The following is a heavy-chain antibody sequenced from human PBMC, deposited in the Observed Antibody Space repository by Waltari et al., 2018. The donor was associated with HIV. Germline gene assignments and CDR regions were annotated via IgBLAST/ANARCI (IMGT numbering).Heavy chain of an antibody. D-gene: IGHD2-2*01. CDR1: GGSFSGYY. CDR3: ARRGRYCSSTSCPKYGMDV. V-gene: IGHV4-34*01. CDR2: NHPSGST. J-gene: IGHJ6*02. Sequence: QVQLQQWGAGLLKPSETLSLTCAVYGGSFSGYYWSWIRQPPGKGLEWIGENHPSGSTNYNPSLKSRVTISVDTSKNQFSLKLSSGTAADTAVYYCARRGRYCSSTSCPKYGMDVWGQGTTVTVSS.